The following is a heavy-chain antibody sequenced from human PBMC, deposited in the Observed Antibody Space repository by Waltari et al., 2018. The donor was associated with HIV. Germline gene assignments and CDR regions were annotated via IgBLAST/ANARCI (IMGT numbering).Heavy chain of an antibody. CDR3: ARVDGDYYPDYYYYGMDV. V-gene: IGHV3-48*02. D-gene: IGHD4-17*01. CDR1: GFTFSSYS. CDR2: ISSSSSTI. Sequence: DSGFTFSSYSMNWVRQAPGKGLEWVSYISSSSSTIYYADSVKGRFTISRDNAKNSLYLQMNSLRDEDTAVYYCARVDGDYYPDYYYYGMDVWGQGTTVTVSS. J-gene: IGHJ6*02.